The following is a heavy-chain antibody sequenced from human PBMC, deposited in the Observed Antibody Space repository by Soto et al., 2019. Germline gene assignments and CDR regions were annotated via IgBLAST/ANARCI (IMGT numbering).Heavy chain of an antibody. Sequence: EVQLVESGGGWVQPGGSLRLSCAASGFMCSSYWMSWVRQAPGKGLEWVANIKQDGSEKNYVDSVKGRFIISRDNPKNSLYLQMNRLREEDKAVYYCGTSGGHYYYSGSYSGTFDIWGQGIKVTVSP. CDR1: GFMCSSYW. CDR3: GTSGGHYYYSGSYSGTFDI. D-gene: IGHD3-10*01. J-gene: IGHJ3*02. V-gene: IGHV3-7*01. CDR2: IKQDGSEK.